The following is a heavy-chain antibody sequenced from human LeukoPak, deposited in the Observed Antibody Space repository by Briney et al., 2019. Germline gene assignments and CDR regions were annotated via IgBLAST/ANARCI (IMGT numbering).Heavy chain of an antibody. V-gene: IGHV4-31*11. J-gene: IGHJ4*02. CDR1: GGSISSGGYY. D-gene: IGHD3-16*01. Sequence: SETLSLTCAVSGGSISSGGYYWSWIRQHPGKGLEWIGYIFYSGSTYYNPSLKNRVTISVDTSKNQFSLKLSSVTAADTAVYYCARAMIKGEYYFDYWGQGTLVTVSS. CDR2: IFYSGST. CDR3: ARAMIKGEYYFDY.